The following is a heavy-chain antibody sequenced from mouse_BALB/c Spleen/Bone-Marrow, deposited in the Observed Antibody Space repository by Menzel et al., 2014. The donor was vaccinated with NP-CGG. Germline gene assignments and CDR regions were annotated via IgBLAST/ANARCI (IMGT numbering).Heavy chain of an antibody. CDR2: ISYSGST. CDR1: GDSITSGY. J-gene: IGHJ1*01. D-gene: IGHD1-1*01. V-gene: IGHV3-8*02. CDR3: ARYYYGSSYWYFDD. Sequence: EVQLQESGPSLVKPSQTLSLTCSVTGDSITSGYWNWIRKFPGNKLEYMGYISYSGSTYYNPSLKSRISITRDTSKNQYYLQLNSVTTEDTATYYCARYYYGSSYWYFDDWGAGTTVTVSS.